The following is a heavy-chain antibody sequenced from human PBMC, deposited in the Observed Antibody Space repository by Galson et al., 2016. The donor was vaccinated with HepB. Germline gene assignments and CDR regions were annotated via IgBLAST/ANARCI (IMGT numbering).Heavy chain of an antibody. CDR1: GVSIMSDNW. V-gene: IGHV4-4*02. D-gene: IGHD1-26*01. CDR3: ARVTLGPTRAKFDT. CDR2: IYETGTA. J-gene: IGHJ4*02. Sequence: SETLSLTCEVSGVSIMSDNWWSWVRQSPEEGLEWIGEIYETGTANHNPSLTRRLTLSVDKSKNQFSLNLSDVTAADTAIYYCARVTLGPTRAKFDTWGQGTLVTVSS.